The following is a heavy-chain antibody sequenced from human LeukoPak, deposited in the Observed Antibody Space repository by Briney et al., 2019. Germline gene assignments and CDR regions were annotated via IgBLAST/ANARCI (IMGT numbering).Heavy chain of an antibody. Sequence: SVKVSCKASGGTFSSYAISWVRQAPGQGLEWMGRIIPILGIANYAQKFQGRVTITADKSTSTAYMELSSLRSEDTAVYYCARDSPRVTAIKYCFDYWGQGTLVTVSS. CDR3: ARDSPRVTAIKYCFDY. V-gene: IGHV1-69*04. CDR2: IIPILGIA. D-gene: IGHD2-21*02. J-gene: IGHJ4*02. CDR1: GGTFSSYA.